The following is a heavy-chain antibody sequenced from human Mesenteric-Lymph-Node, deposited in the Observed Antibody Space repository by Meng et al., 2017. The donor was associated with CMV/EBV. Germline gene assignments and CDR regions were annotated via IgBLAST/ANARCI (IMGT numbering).Heavy chain of an antibody. CDR3: ARVDYDILTGYQAGEDY. CDR2: INPDSGGT. D-gene: IGHD3-9*01. CDR1: YTFTKYF. J-gene: IGHJ4*02. Sequence: YTFTKYFMHWVRQAPGQGLEWMGRINPDSGGTNYAQKFQGRVTMTSDTSISTAYMELRSLRSDDTAVYYCARVDYDILTGYQAGEDYWGQGTLVTVSS. V-gene: IGHV1-2*06.